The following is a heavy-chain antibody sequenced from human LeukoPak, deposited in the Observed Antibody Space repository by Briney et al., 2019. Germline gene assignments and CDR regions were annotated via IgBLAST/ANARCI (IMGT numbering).Heavy chain of an antibody. CDR2: SFSSGNT. Sequence: SSETLFLTCLVSGGSLRGQHWNWIRQPPGKGLEWIGYSFSSGNTNSNPSLRSRLTLSLDASQNQFSLKLKSVTAADTAVYYCARDGGARSFINGLNWFDPWGQGILVTVSS. CDR1: GGSLRGQH. D-gene: IGHD2-8*01. V-gene: IGHV4-59*11. CDR3: ARDGGARSFINGLNWFDP. J-gene: IGHJ5*02.